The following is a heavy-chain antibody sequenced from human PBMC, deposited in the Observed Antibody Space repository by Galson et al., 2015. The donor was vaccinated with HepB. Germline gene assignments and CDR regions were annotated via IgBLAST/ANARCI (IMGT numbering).Heavy chain of an antibody. V-gene: IGHV3-74*01. CDR1: GFTFSSYW. CDR3: ATGIAVGGIVF. J-gene: IGHJ4*02. D-gene: IGHD6-19*01. CDR2: INSDWSST. Sequence: ALRLSCAASGFTFSSYWMHWVRQAPGKGLVWVSRINSDWSSTSYSDSVKGRLTISRDNAKNTLYLQMNSLRAEDTAVDYCATGIAVGGIVFWGQGTLVTVSS.